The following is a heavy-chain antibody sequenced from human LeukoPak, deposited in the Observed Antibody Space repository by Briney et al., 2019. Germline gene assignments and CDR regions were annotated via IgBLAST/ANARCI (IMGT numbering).Heavy chain of an antibody. V-gene: IGHV4-61*02. Sequence: PSETLSLTCAVSGDSIGRGSYYWGWIRQPAGKAPEWIGRIFNTGSTSYNPSLKSRVTISVDMSKNQFSLNLRSVTAADTAVYYCARDICGYNYGCFDSWGQGTLVTVSS. D-gene: IGHD5-18*01. CDR2: IFNTGST. J-gene: IGHJ4*02. CDR1: GDSIGRGSYY. CDR3: ARDICGYNYGCFDS.